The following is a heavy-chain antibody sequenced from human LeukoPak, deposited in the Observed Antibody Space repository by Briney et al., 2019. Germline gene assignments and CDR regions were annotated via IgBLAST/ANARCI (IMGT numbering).Heavy chain of an antibody. CDR1: GFTFSDYY. V-gene: IGHV3-11*03. CDR3: ARVVAIFGTYYFDY. D-gene: IGHD2-15*01. J-gene: IGHJ4*02. CDR2: ISGSGSYT. Sequence: PGGSLRLSCAASGFTFSDYYVSWIRQAPGKGLEWVSYISGSGSYTKHADSVKGRFTISRDNGRNSLYLQMNSLRAADTAVYYCARVVAIFGTYYFDYWGQGNLVTVSS.